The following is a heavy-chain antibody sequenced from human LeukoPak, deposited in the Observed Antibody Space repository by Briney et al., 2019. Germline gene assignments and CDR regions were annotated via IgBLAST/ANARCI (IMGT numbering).Heavy chain of an antibody. CDR1: GFTFSSYA. CDR2: ISGSGGST. J-gene: IGHJ4*02. V-gene: IGHV3-23*01. CDR3: VRARYSADSYYFDY. D-gene: IGHD5-18*01. Sequence: GGSLRLSCAASGFTFSSYAVSWVRQAPGKGLEWVSAISGSGGSTYYADSVKGRFTISRDNSKNSLYLQMNSLRAEDTAVYYCVRARYSADSYYFDYWGQGTLVTVSS.